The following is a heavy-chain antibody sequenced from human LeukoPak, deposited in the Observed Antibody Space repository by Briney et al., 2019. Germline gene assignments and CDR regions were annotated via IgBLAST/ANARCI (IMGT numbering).Heavy chain of an antibody. J-gene: IGHJ6*02. D-gene: IGHD2-21*02. Sequence: ASVKVSCKASGYTFTSYAMHWVRQAPGQGLEWMGWINAGNGNTKYSQKFQGRVTITRDTSASTAYMELSSLRSEDTAVYYCARDSIVVVTASYYYYYGMDVWGQGTTVTVSS. CDR2: INAGNGNT. CDR3: ARDSIVVVTASYYYYYGMDV. CDR1: GYTFTSYA. V-gene: IGHV1-3*01.